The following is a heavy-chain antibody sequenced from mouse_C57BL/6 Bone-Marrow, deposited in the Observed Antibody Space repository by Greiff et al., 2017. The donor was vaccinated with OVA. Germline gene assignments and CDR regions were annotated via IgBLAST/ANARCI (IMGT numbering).Heavy chain of an antibody. CDR2: IYPGDGDT. D-gene: IGHD2-4*01. CDR1: GYAFSSSW. J-gene: IGHJ3*01. V-gene: IGHV1-82*01. CDR3: ARGYDYEEAWFAY. Sequence: QVQLQQSGPELVKPGASVKLSCKASGYAFSSSWMNWVKQRPGKGLEWIGRIYPGDGDTNYNGKFKGKATLTADKSSSTAYMQLSSLTSEDSAVYFCARGYDYEEAWFAYWGQGTLVTVSA.